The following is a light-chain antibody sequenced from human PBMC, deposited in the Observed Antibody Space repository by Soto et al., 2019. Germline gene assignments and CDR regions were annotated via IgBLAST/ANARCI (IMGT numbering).Light chain of an antibody. Sequence: DIQMTQSPSTLSASVGDRVTITCRASQSISGWLAWYQQKPGKVPNLLIYDASSLQSGVPSRFSGSGSGTEFTLTISRLQPDDFATYYCQQYKSYAITFGQGTRLEIK. CDR2: DAS. V-gene: IGKV1-5*01. J-gene: IGKJ5*01. CDR3: QQYKSYAIT. CDR1: QSISGW.